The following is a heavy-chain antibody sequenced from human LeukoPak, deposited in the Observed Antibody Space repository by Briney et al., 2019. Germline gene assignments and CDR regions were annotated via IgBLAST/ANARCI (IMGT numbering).Heavy chain of an antibody. CDR1: GFTFSSYS. Sequence: PGDPLTLSCPASGFTFSSYSMNWVRQAPGKGLEWVSYISSSNSTIYYADSVKSRFTISRENAKNLLYLQMNSLSAEDTAVYYCARDVPNYYDSSGSAGGFDYWGQGTLVTVSS. J-gene: IGHJ4*02. V-gene: IGHV3-48*01. D-gene: IGHD3-22*01. CDR2: ISSSNSTI. CDR3: ARDVPNYYDSSGSAGGFDY.